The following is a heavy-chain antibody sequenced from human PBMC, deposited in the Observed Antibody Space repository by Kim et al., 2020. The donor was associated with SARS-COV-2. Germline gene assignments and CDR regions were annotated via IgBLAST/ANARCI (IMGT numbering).Heavy chain of an antibody. J-gene: IGHJ5*02. V-gene: IGHV4-39*07. Sequence: SETLSLTCTVSGGSISSSSYYWGWIRQPPGKGLEWIGSIYYSGSTYYNPSLKSRVTISVDTSKNQFSLKLSSVTAADTAVYYCARDLHSSGWYGRSNWFDPWGQGTLVTVSS. CDR3: ARDLHSSGWYGRSNWFDP. D-gene: IGHD6-19*01. CDR2: IYYSGST. CDR1: GGSISSSSYY.